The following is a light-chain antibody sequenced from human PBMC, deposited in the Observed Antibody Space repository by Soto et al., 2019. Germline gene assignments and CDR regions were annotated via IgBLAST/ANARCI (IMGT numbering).Light chain of an antibody. CDR1: QSVSNNY. V-gene: IGKV3-20*01. CDR2: GAS. J-gene: IGKJ3*01. Sequence: EIVLTQSPGTLSLSPGERATLSCRASQSVSNNYLAWYQQKPGQAPRLLISGASNRATGTPDRFSGSGSGTDFTHPISSLELHDFAVYYCQQHGTSPLIFGPGNRVDPK. CDR3: QQHGTSPLI.